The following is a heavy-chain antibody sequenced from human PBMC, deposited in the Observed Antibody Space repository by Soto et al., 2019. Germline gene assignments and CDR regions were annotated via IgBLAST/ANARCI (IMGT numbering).Heavy chain of an antibody. Sequence: PGGSLRLSCAASGFIFSNYALSWVRQAPGKGLEWVSAISGSGAGTYYADSVKGRFTISRDNSKKTLYLQMNSLRAEDTAVYYCARDKGCSTTTCHWNAFDIWGQGTTVPV. CDR3: ARDKGCSTTTCHWNAFDI. CDR2: ISGSGAGT. CDR1: GFIFSNYA. V-gene: IGHV3-23*01. D-gene: IGHD2-2*01. J-gene: IGHJ3*02.